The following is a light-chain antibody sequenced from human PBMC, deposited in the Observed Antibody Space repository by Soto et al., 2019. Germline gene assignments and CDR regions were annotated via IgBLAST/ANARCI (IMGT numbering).Light chain of an antibody. CDR2: GAS. CDR3: QQYGSSSYT. Sequence: EIVLTQSPGTLSLSPGARATLSCRASQSISSSYLTWYQHKPGQAPRLLIYGASSRATGIPDRFSGSGSGTDFTLTISRLEPEDFAVYYCQQYGSSSYTFGQGTQLEIK. V-gene: IGKV3-20*01. J-gene: IGKJ2*01. CDR1: QSISSSY.